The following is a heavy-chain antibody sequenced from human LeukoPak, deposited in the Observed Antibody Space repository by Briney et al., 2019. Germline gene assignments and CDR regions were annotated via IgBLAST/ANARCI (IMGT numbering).Heavy chain of an antibody. CDR2: ISGSGGST. V-gene: IGHV3-23*01. D-gene: IGHD3-10*01. CDR1: GFTFSSYA. J-gene: IGHJ4*02. CDR3: AKDGTMVRGVIFSQSSFFDY. Sequence: GGSLRLSCAASGFTFSSYAMSWVRQAPGKGLEWVSAISGSGGSTHYADSVKGRFTISRDNSKNTLYLQMNSLRAEDTAVYYCAKDGTMVRGVIFSQSSFFDYWGQGTLVTVSS.